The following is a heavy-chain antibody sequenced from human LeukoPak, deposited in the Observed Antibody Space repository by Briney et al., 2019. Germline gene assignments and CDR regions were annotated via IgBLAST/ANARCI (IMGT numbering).Heavy chain of an antibody. V-gene: IGHV4-4*02. J-gene: IGHJ4*02. CDR3: ARDGCSGGSCYPFDY. Sequence: PSETLSLTCAVSGGSISSSNWWSRVRQPPGKGLEWIGEIYHSGSTNYNPSLKSRVTISVDKSKNQFSLKLSSVTAADTAVYYCARDGCSGGSCYPFDYWGQGTLVTVSS. CDR1: GGSISSSNW. CDR2: IYHSGST. D-gene: IGHD2-15*01.